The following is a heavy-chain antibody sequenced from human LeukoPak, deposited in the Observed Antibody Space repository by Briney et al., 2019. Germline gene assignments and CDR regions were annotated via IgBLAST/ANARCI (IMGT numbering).Heavy chain of an antibody. Sequence: GGSLRLSCAASGFTFSSYGMHWVRQAPGKGLEWVAVIWYDGSNKYYADSVKGRFTISRDNSKNTLYLQMNSLRAEDTAVYYCARAPPASVYSSSWREDYGFDYWGQGTLVTVSS. V-gene: IGHV3-33*01. CDR2: IWYDGSNK. J-gene: IGHJ4*02. D-gene: IGHD6-13*01. CDR1: GFTFSSYG. CDR3: ARAPPASVYSSSWREDYGFDY.